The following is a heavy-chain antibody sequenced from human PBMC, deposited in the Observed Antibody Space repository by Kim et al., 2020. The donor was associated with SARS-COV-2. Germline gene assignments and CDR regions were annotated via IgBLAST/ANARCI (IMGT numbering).Heavy chain of an antibody. CDR2: IYYSGST. V-gene: IGHV4-59*13. D-gene: IGHD3-22*01. J-gene: IGHJ3*02. CDR3: ARDLFPLYDSSGHDDAFDI. CDR1: GGSISSYY. Sequence: SETLSLTCTVSGGSISSYYWSWIRQPPGKGLEWIGYIYYSGSTNYNPSLKSRVTISVDTSKNQFSLKLSSVTAADTAVYYCARDLFPLYDSSGHDDAFDIWGQGTMVTVSS.